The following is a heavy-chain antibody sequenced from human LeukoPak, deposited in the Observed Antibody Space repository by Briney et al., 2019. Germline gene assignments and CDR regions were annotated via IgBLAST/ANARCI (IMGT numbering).Heavy chain of an antibody. CDR2: ISSSSSCI. D-gene: IGHD6-19*01. V-gene: IGHV3-21*01. J-gene: IGHJ4*02. CDR1: GFTFSSYS. Sequence: PGGSLRLSCAASGFTFSSYSMNWVRQAPGKGLEWVSSISSSSSCIYYADSVKGRFTISRDNAKNSLYLQMNSLRAEDTAVYYCAREEAVAGTKEYFDYWGQGTLVTVSS. CDR3: AREEAVAGTKEYFDY.